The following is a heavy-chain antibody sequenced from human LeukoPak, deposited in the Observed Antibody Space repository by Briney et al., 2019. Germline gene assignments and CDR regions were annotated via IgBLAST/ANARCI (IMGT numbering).Heavy chain of an antibody. J-gene: IGHJ5*02. V-gene: IGHV3-7*01. CDR2: IKQDGSEK. CDR3: ARYPGSGSYLPPYNWFDP. CDR1: GFTFSSYW. D-gene: IGHD3-10*01. Sequence: GGSLRLSCAASGFTFSSYWMGWVRQAPGKGLEWVANIKQDGSEKYYVDSVKGRFTISRDNAKNSLYLQMNSLRAEDTAVYYCARYPGSGSYLPPYNWFDPWGQGTLVTVSS.